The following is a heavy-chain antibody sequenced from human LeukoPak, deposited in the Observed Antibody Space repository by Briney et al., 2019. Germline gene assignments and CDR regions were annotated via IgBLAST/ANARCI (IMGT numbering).Heavy chain of an antibody. CDR1: GYTFTGYY. CDR3: ASKWVTYYYNSSYYHYPTDVFDI. D-gene: IGHD3-22*01. V-gene: IGHV1-2*02. CDR2: INPNSGGT. Sequence: GASVKVSCKASGYTFTGYYMHWVRQAPGQGLEWMGWINPNSGGTNYAQKFQGRVTMTRDTSISTAYMELSRLRSDDTAVYCASKWVTYYYNSSYYHYPTDVFDIWGQGTMVTVSS. J-gene: IGHJ3*02.